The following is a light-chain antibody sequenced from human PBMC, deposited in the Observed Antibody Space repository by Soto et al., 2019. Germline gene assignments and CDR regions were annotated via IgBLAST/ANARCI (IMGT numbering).Light chain of an antibody. J-gene: IGKJ5*01. CDR1: QSVSSY. CDR3: PQRSQGLLT. CDR2: DAS. V-gene: IGKV3-11*01. Sequence: VLTQSPATLSWSPGQRATLSCRASQSVSSYLAWYQQKPGQPPRLLIYDASNRATGIPARFSGSGSGTDFTLTISSLDPEASAAYYRPQRSQGLLTFGQGTRMEI.